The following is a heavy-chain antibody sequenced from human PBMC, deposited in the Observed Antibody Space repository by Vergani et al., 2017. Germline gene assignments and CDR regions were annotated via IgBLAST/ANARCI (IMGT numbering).Heavy chain of an antibody. J-gene: IGHJ6*02. V-gene: IGHV1-2*02. CDR3: AREGXVRGVIITPYGMDV. CDR2: INPNRGGT. CDR1: GYPFTGYY. Sequence: QVQLVQSGAEGKKPGASVQVSCKASGYPFTGYYMPWVRQAPGQGLEGMGWINPNRGGTNYAQKFQGRITMTRDTSISTAYMERSRLRSDDTAVYYCAREGXVRGVIITPYGMDVWGQGTTVTVSS. D-gene: IGHD3-10*01.